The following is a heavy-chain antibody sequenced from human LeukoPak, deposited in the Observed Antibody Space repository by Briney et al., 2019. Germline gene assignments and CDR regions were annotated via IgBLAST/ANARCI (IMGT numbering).Heavy chain of an antibody. J-gene: IGHJ4*02. Sequence: SETLSLTCAVYGGSFSGYYWSWIRQPPGKGLEWIGEINHSGSTNYNPSLKSRVTISVDRSKNQFSLKLSSVTAADTAVYYCARTRAVVGVVTVWGQGTLVTVSS. CDR3: ARTRAVVGVVTV. D-gene: IGHD3-3*01. V-gene: IGHV4-34*01. CDR2: INHSGST. CDR1: GGSFSGYY.